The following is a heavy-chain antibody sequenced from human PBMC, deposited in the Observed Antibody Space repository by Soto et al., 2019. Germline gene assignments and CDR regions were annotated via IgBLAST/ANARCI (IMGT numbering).Heavy chain of an antibody. CDR3: AKDIHWGRGY. CDR2: TYHSGST. J-gene: IGHJ4*02. Sequence: QVQLQESGPGLVEPSGTLSLTCTVSGGSISTDNWWSWVRQPPGKGLEWIGETYHSGSTHYNPSLKSRVTISVDNSKNQFSRTLSSTTAADTGVYYCAKDIHWGRGYWGQGTLVTFSS. CDR1: GGSISTDNW. D-gene: IGHD7-27*01. V-gene: IGHV4-4*02.